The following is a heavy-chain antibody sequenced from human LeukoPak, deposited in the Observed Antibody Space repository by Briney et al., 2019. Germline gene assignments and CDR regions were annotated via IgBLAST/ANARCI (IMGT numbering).Heavy chain of an antibody. J-gene: IGHJ3*02. CDR3: ATRGNYYDSSAGSVAFDI. D-gene: IGHD3-22*01. Sequence: PSETLSLTCAVYGGSFSAYYWSWIRQPPGRGLEWIGEINHSGNTNYNPSLKSRVTISVDTSKNQFSLKLSSVTAADTAVYYCATRGNYYDSSAGSVAFDIWGQGTMVTVSS. V-gene: IGHV4-34*01. CDR1: GGSFSAYY. CDR2: INHSGNT.